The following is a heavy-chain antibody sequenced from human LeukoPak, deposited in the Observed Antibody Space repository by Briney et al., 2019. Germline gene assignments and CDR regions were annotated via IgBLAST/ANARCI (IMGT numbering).Heavy chain of an antibody. CDR2: FSGSGGST. Sequence: PGGSLRLSCAASGFTFSSYAMSWVRQAPGKGLEWVSTFSGSGGSTHYADSVKGRFTISRDNSKNTLYLQMNSLRAEDTAVYYCAMLPSPRLRLRWYPRGAFDIWGQGTMVTVSS. V-gene: IGHV3-23*01. CDR3: AMLPSPRLRLRWYPRGAFDI. CDR1: GFTFSSYA. J-gene: IGHJ3*02. D-gene: IGHD4-23*01.